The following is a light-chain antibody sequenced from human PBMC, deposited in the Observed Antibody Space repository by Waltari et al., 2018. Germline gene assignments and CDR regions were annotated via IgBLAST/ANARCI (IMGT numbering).Light chain of an antibody. CDR1: ESVSNY. Sequence: VLTQSPVTLSLAAGERATLSCWARESVSNYLAWYQQKPGQSPRLLIYDTSKRATGIPARFSGSGYGTDFTLTINNLEAEDFALYYCQQGSILPLTFGGGTNVEIK. V-gene: IGKV3-11*01. CDR2: DTS. CDR3: QQGSILPLT. J-gene: IGKJ4*01.